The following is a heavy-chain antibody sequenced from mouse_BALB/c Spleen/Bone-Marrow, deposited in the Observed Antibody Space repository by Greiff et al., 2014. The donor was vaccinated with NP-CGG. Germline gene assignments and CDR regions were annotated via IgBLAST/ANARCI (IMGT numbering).Heavy chain of an antibody. CDR3: TRRGYYAMDY. CDR1: GYTFTSYW. J-gene: IGHJ4*01. CDR2: IDPSDSYT. Sequence: ESGAELVKPGASVKMSCKASGYTFTSYWMHWVKQRPGQGLEWIGVIDPSDSYTSYNQKFKGKATLTVDTSSSTAYMQLSSLTSEDSAVYYCTRRGYYAMDYWGQGTSVTVSS. V-gene: IGHV1S127*01.